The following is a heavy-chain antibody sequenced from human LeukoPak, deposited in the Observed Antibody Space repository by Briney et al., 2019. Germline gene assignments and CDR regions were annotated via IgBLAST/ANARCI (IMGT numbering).Heavy chain of an antibody. CDR2: IYHSGST. CDR3: ARDWPDGVAHWAFDI. V-gene: IGHV4-30-2*01. Sequence: SETLSLTCTVSGGSISSGGYYWSWIRQPPGKGLEWIGYIYHSGSTYYNPSLKSRVTISVDRSRNQFSLKLSSVTAADTAVYYCARDWPDGVAHWAFDIWGQGTMVTVSS. D-gene: IGHD3-3*01. J-gene: IGHJ3*02. CDR1: GGSISSGGYY.